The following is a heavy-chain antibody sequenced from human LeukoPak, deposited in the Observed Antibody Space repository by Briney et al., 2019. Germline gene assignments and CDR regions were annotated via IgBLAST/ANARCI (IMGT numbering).Heavy chain of an antibody. J-gene: IGHJ2*01. CDR2: IIPIFGTA. Sequence: ASVKVSCKASGGTFGSYVISWVRQAPGQGLESMRGIIPIFGTAHYAQKFQGRLTITADESASTVYMEMSSLRSEDTAMYYCAKEGDTALVTGYFDLWGRGTLVTVSS. V-gene: IGHV1-69*13. CDR3: AKEGDTALVTGYFDL. CDR1: GGTFGSYV. D-gene: IGHD5-18*01.